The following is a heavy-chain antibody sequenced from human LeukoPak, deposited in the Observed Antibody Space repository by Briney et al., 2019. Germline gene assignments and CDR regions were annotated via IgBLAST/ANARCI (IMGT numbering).Heavy chain of an antibody. D-gene: IGHD3-10*01. Sequence: GGSLRLSCAASGFTFSTYAMSWVRQAPGKGLDWVSTISDGGSDTHYADSVKGRFTISRDDSKNTLYLQMNSLRAEDTAVYYCARGSGSYYIDYYYGMDVWGQGTTVTVSS. J-gene: IGHJ6*02. V-gene: IGHV3-23*01. CDR1: GFTFSTYA. CDR3: ARGSGSYYIDYYYGMDV. CDR2: ISDGGSDT.